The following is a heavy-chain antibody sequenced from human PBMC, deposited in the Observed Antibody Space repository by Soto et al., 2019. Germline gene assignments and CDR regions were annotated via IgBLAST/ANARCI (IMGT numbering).Heavy chain of an antibody. D-gene: IGHD3-9*01. CDR2: ISGDGVTT. V-gene: IGHV3-74*01. CDR3: AREYYGLLTGFYTDY. J-gene: IGHJ4*02. Sequence: EVQLVESGGDLVQRGGSLRLSCAASGFPFSSYWMHWVRHTPGKGLDWVARISGDGVTTYYADSVTGRFTVSRDNAKNPLSLQISGPRADDTAVYYCAREYYGLLTGFYTDYWGQGTLVSVSS. CDR1: GFPFSSYW.